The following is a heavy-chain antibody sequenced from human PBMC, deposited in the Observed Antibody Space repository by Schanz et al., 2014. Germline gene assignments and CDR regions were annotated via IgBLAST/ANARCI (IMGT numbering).Heavy chain of an antibody. CDR1: GFTFSGYW. CDR3: ATGRATSNFGSEYFLY. Sequence: VQLVESGGGLVQPGGSVRLSCAASGFTFSGYWMSWVRQAPGKGLEWVALISYDGSNKYYADSVKGRFAISRENSKNTMFLQMSSLRPEDTAVYYCATGRATSNFGSEYFLYWGQGTLVTVSS. CDR2: ISYDGSNK. J-gene: IGHJ1*01. D-gene: IGHD1-1*01. V-gene: IGHV3-30*09.